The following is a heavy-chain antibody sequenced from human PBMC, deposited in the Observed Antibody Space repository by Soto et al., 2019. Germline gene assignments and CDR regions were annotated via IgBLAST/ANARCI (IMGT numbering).Heavy chain of an antibody. V-gene: IGHV3-64D*06. D-gene: IGHD6-19*01. J-gene: IGHJ4*02. CDR1: GFTFSSYA. Sequence: PWGSLRLSCSASGFTFSSYAMHWVRQALGKGLEYVSAISSNGGSTYYADSVKGRFTISRDNSKNTLYLQMSSLRAEATAVYYCVKDSSGWLYYFDYWGQGTLVTVSS. CDR3: VKDSSGWLYYFDY. CDR2: ISSNGGST.